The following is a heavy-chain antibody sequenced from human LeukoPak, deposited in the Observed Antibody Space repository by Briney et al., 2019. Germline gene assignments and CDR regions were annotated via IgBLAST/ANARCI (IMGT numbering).Heavy chain of an antibody. CDR2: LDPEDGET. V-gene: IGHV1-24*01. J-gene: IGHJ4*02. CDR3: ATSGDSSGYYYRANYFDY. CDR1: GYTLTELS. D-gene: IGHD3-22*01. Sequence: ASVKVSCKVSGYTLTELSMHWVRQAPGKGLEWMGGLDPEDGETIYAQKFQGRVTMTEDTSTDTAYMELSSLRSEDTAVYYCATSGDSSGYYYRANYFDYWGQGTLVTVSS.